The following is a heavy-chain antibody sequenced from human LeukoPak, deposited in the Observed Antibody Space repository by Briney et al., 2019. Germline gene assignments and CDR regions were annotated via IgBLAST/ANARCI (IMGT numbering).Heavy chain of an antibody. J-gene: IGHJ4*02. Sequence: GGSLRLSCSASGFTFSSFPMHWVRQAPGKGLEYVSAISSNGISTYYGDSVKGRFTISRDNSKNTLYLQMNSLRADDTAVYYCAKNHDDILTAYRDWGQGTLVIVSS. V-gene: IGHV3-64*04. CDR3: AKNHDDILTAYRD. CDR1: GFTFSSFP. D-gene: IGHD3-9*01. CDR2: ISSNGIST.